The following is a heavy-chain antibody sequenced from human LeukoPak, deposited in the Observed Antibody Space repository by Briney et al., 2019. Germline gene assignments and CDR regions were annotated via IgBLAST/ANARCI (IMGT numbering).Heavy chain of an antibody. CDR3: GRDSPSYYDSGGYDAGHY. Sequence: ASVKVSCKASGYTFTTYGFSWVRQAPGQGLEWMGWISAYNGNTNYAQKLQGRVTMTTDTSTSTAYMELRSLRSDDTAVYYCGRDSPSYYDSGGYDAGHYWGQGTLVTVSS. CDR2: ISAYNGNT. D-gene: IGHD3-22*01. V-gene: IGHV1-18*01. J-gene: IGHJ4*02. CDR1: GYTFTTYG.